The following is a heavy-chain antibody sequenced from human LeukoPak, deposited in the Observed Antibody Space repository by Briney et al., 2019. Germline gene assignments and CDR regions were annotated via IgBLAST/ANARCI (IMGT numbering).Heavy chain of an antibody. CDR1: GFNFRNYW. J-gene: IGHJ4*02. D-gene: IGHD1-1*01. CDR3: ATDEAATGRLDY. Sequence: GGSLRLSWAASGFNFRNYWMHWVRRAPGKGLVWVSRINSDGSSTSYADSVKGRFTISRDNAENTLYLQINSLRAEDTAVYYCATDEAATGRLDYWGQGTLVTDSS. CDR2: INSDGSST. V-gene: IGHV3-74*01.